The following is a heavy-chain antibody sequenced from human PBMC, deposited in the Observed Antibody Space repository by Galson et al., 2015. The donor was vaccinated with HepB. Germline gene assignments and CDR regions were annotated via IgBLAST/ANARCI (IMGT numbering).Heavy chain of an antibody. Sequence: SLRLSCAASGFIFSSFYMSWVRQAPGKGLEWVANMDQDGSERFYAGSVRGRFTISRDNAKNSLYLQMNSLRAEDTAVYYCARVGSPRSWSMDVWGLGTTVTVSS. CDR3: ARVGSPRSWSMDV. CDR1: GFIFSSFY. V-gene: IGHV3-7*01. D-gene: IGHD1-1*01. CDR2: MDQDGSER. J-gene: IGHJ6*02.